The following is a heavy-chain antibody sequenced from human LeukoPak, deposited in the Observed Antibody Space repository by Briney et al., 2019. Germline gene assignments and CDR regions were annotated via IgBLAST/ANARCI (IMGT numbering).Heavy chain of an antibody. CDR1: GFTFSDYY. V-gene: IGHV3-11*01. J-gene: IGHJ4*02. CDR3: AKGPADYDILTGYWVDY. CDR2: ISSSGSTI. D-gene: IGHD3-9*01. Sequence: KAGGSLRLSCAASGFTFSDYYMSWIRQAPGKGLEWVSYISSSGSTIYYADSVKGRFTISRDNSKNTLYLQMNSLRAEDTAVYYCAKGPADYDILTGYWVDYWGQGTLVTVSS.